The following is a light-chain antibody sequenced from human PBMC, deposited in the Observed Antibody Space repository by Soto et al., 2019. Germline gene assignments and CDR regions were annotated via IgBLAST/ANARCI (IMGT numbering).Light chain of an antibody. CDR1: QTISTY. CDR3: QQSSSTPLT. V-gene: IGKV1-39*01. Sequence: DIQMTQSPSSLSASVGDRVAITCRASQTISTYLNWYQHKPGKAPELLIYAAARLPSGVPSRFSGSGHGTDFTLTISGLQSEAFATYYCQQSSSTPLTFGQGTKVEI. CDR2: AAA. J-gene: IGKJ1*01.